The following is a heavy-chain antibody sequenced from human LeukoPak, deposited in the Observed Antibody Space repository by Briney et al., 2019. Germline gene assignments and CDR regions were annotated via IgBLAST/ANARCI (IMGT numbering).Heavy chain of an antibody. D-gene: IGHD2-8*01. J-gene: IGHJ4*02. CDR3: AKGGNGYCTNGICSPRVVAAIDY. CDR2: IYSGGNT. V-gene: IGHV3-66*01. CDR1: GFTVSSNY. Sequence: PGGSLRLSCTASGFTVSSNYMSWVRQAPGKGLEWVSIIYSGGNTYYADSVKGRFTISRDNSKNTLYLQMNSLRAEDTAVYYCAKGGNGYCTNGICSPRVVAAIDYWGQGTLVTVSS.